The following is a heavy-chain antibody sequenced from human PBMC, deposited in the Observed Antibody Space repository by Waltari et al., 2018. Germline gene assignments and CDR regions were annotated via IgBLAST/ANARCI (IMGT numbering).Heavy chain of an antibody. D-gene: IGHD6-13*01. J-gene: IGHJ6*02. CDR3: ARERVAAADHYGMDV. CDR1: GGTFSSYA. Sequence: QVQLVQSGAEVKKPGSSVKVSCKASGGTFSSYAISWVRQAPGQGLEWMGRIIPNFGTANYAQKFQGRVTITADKSTSTAYMELSSLRSEDTAVYYCARERVAAADHYGMDVWGQGTTVTVSS. V-gene: IGHV1-69*08. CDR2: IIPNFGTA.